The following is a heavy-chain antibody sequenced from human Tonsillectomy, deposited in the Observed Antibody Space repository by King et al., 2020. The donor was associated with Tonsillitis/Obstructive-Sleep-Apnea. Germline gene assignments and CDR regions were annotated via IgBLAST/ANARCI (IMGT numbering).Heavy chain of an antibody. CDR3: ARHPHDYGDYSYDYGMDV. CDR1: AYSFTSYW. CDR2: IDPSDSYT. J-gene: IGHJ6*02. Sequence: QLVQSGAEVKKPGESLRISCKGSAYSFTSYWISWVRQMPGKGLEWIGRIDPSDSYTNYSPSFEGHVNISTDKSISTAYLQWSSLKASDTAMYYCARHPHDYGDYSYDYGMDVWGQGTTVTAS. V-gene: IGHV5-10-1*01. D-gene: IGHD4-17*01.